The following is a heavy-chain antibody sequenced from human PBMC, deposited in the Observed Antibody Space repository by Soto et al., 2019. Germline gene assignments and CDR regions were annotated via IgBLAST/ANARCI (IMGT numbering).Heavy chain of an antibody. V-gene: IGHV4-39*01. CDR3: ARQGSY. CDR2: IYFNGNT. J-gene: IGHJ4*02. Sequence: QLQLQESGPGLVKPSETLSLTCNVSGVSLSDTSYYWGWIRQPPGKGLEWIGTIYFNGNTFYNPSLKSRLTISVDTSTNQIALRLTSVTAADTAVYYSARQGSYWGQGTLVAVSS. CDR1: GVSLSDTSYY.